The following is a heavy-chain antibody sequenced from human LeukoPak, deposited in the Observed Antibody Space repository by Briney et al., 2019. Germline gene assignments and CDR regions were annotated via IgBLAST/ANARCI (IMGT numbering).Heavy chain of an antibody. CDR1: GYTFTGYY. Sequence: ASVKVSCKASGYTFTGYYMHWVRQAPGQGLGWMGWINPNSGGTNYAQKFQGRVTMTRDTSISTAYMELSRLRSDDTAVYYCARAEVLGGGSYAIHSYYYYMDVWGKGTTVTVSS. CDR2: INPNSGGT. J-gene: IGHJ6*03. V-gene: IGHV1-2*02. D-gene: IGHD1-26*01. CDR3: ARAEVLGGGSYAIHSYYYYMDV.